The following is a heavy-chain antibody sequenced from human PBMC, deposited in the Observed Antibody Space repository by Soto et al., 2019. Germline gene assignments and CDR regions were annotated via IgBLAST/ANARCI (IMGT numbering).Heavy chain of an antibody. J-gene: IGHJ4*02. CDR2: IIPIFGTA. D-gene: IGHD5-12*01. CDR3: ARRDGYNEVHDREY. V-gene: IGHV1-69*12. CDR1: GGTFSSYA. Sequence: QVQLVQSGAEVKKPGSSVKVSCKASGGTFSSYAISWVRQAPGQGLEWMGGIIPIFGTANYAQKFQGRVTVTADASTSTAHMALRSLGSTDTAVYYCARRDGYNEVHDREYSGQRTLVTVSS.